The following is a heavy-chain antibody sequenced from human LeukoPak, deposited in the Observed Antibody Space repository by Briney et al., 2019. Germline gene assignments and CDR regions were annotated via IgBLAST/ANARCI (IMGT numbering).Heavy chain of an antibody. Sequence: GGSLRLSCAASGFTFSNFAMAWVRQTPGKGLEWVSGILAGGGTKYYADSVRGRFTISRDNSRDTLYLQMNSLRADDTAVYFCAKDLTDGDGRWEFDSWGQGTLVTVA. J-gene: IGHJ5*01. CDR3: AKDLTDGDGRWEFDS. D-gene: IGHD3-9*01. CDR2: ILAGGGTK. V-gene: IGHV3-23*01. CDR1: GFTFSNFA.